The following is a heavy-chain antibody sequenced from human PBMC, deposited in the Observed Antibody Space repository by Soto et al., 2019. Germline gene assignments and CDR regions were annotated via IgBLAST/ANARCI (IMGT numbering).Heavy chain of an antibody. CDR1: RGTLNIYA. Sequence: SLNFSRMASRGTLNIYAISCVRQPPAQALEWMGGRLRMFGTANYGQKFQGRATITADGSKRTAYMELGSVRSEDTAVYYSPRDFKPPMAPWSNWTDDREEYWGQGALVTVCS. V-gene: IGHV1-69*13. CDR3: PRDFKPPMAPWSNWTDDREEY. D-gene: IGHD1-20*01. J-gene: IGHJ4*02. CDR2: RLRMFGTA.